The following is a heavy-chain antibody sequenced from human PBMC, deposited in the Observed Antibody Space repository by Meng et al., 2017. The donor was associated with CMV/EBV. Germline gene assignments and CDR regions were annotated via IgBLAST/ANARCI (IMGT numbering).Heavy chain of an antibody. CDR2: IGTAGDT. J-gene: IGHJ4*02. CDR1: GFTFSSYD. CDR3: ARELPNSLADY. D-gene: IGHD4-23*01. V-gene: IGHV3-13*01. Sequence: GESLKISCAASGFTFSSYDMHWVRQATGKGLEWVSAIGTAGDTYYPGSVKGRFTISRDNAKNSLYLQMNSLRAEDTAVYYCARELPNSLADYWGQGTLVTVSS.